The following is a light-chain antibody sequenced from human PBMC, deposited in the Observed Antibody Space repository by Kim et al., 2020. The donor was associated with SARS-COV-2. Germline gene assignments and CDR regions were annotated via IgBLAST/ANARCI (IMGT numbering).Light chain of an antibody. V-gene: IGLV2-23*02. CDR2: EVS. J-gene: IGLJ1*01. CDR3: CSYAGSSTPYV. CDR1: SSDVGNYNL. Sequence: QSALTQPASVSGSPGQSITISCTGTSSDVGNYNLVSWYQQHPGKAPKLMIYEVSKRPSGVSNRFSGSKSGNTASLTISGLQAEDEADYYCCSYAGSSTPYVFGTGTKVTAL.